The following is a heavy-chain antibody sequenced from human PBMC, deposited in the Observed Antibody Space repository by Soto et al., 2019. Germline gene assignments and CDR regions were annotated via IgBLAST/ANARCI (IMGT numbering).Heavy chain of an antibody. V-gene: IGHV4-39*01. CDR2: IYYSGST. Sequence: SQTLSLTCTVSGGSISSSSYYWGWIRQPPGKGLEWIGSIYYSGSTYYNPSLKSRVTISVDTSKNQFSLKLSSVTAADTAVYYRARQFSDWVWFDPWGQGTLVTVSS. CDR1: GGSISSSSYY. J-gene: IGHJ5*02. D-gene: IGHD2-21*01. CDR3: ARQFSDWVWFDP.